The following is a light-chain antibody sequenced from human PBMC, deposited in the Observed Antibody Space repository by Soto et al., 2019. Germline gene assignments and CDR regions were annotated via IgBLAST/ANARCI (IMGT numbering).Light chain of an antibody. J-gene: IGKJ1*01. CDR1: QSISSY. Sequence: DIQMTQSPSSLSASVGDRVTITCRASQSISSYLNWYQQKPGKVPKLLIYAASSLQGGVPSRFSGSGSGTDFTLTISSLQPEDFATYYCQQYNSYWTFGQGTKVEIK. V-gene: IGKV1-39*01. CDR2: AAS. CDR3: QQYNSYWT.